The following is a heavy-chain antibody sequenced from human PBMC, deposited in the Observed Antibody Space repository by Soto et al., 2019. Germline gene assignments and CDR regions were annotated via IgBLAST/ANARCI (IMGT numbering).Heavy chain of an antibody. Sequence: QITLKESGPTLVKPTQTLRLTCTFSGFSLSTSGVGVGWIRQPPGKALEWLALIFWDDDERYTPSLKSRLTISKDTSKNQVVLTMTTMDPVDTATYYCAHFKALQPDYWGQGTLVTVSS. D-gene: IGHD1-1*01. CDR2: IFWDDDE. V-gene: IGHV2-5*02. J-gene: IGHJ4*02. CDR1: GFSLSTSGVG. CDR3: AHFKALQPDY.